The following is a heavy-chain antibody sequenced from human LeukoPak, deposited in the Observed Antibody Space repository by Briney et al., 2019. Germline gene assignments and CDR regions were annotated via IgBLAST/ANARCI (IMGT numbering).Heavy chain of an antibody. CDR2: ISASGADT. V-gene: IGHV3-23*01. J-gene: IGHJ4*02. Sequence: QPGGSLRLSCAASGFTLSSYATSWVRQAPGKGLEWVSAISASGADTYYADSVKGRFTISRDTSKNTVYLRMNSLRDEDTAVYYCAKQLDSGNYYPTGDDYWGQGTLVTVSS. CDR3: AKQLDSGNYYPTGDDY. D-gene: IGHD3-10*01. CDR1: GFTLSSYA.